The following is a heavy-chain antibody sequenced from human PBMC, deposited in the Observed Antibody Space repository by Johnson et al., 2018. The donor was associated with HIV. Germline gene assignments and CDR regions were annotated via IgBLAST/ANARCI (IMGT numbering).Heavy chain of an antibody. CDR3: ARDATPWGGDYVGYAFDI. CDR1: GFTFSDYY. J-gene: IGHJ3*02. CDR2: ISSSGCSI. V-gene: IGHV3-11*04. Sequence: QVQLVESGGGLVKPGGSLRLSCAASGFTFSDYYMSWIRQAPGKGLEWVSYISSSGCSIYADSVKGRFSISRDNSKNTLYLQMNSLRAEDSGIYYCARDATPWGGDYVGYAFDIWGQGTMVTVSS. D-gene: IGHD4-17*01.